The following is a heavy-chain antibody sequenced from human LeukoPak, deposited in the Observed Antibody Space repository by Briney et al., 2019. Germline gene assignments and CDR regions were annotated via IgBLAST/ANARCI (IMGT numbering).Heavy chain of an antibody. Sequence: PSETLSLTCAVYGGSFSGYYWSWIRQPPGKGLEWIGEINHSGSTNYNPSLRSRVTISVDTSKNQFSLKLSSATAADTAVYYCARKAHNYGHADYWGQGTLVTVSS. CDR1: GGSFSGYY. CDR2: INHSGST. CDR3: ARKAHNYGHADY. J-gene: IGHJ4*02. D-gene: IGHD3-10*01. V-gene: IGHV4-34*01.